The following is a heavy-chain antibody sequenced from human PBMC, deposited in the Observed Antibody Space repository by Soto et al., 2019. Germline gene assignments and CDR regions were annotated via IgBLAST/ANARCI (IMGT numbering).Heavy chain of an antibody. CDR2: IIPIFGTA. J-gene: IGHJ5*02. Sequence: SVQVCGKAAGGSVSSYAISWQRQAPGQGLEWMGGIIPIFGTANYAQKFQGRVTITADKATSTAYMELSSLRSEDTAVYYCARGIRAQTTVTTGEFDPWGQGTLVTV. CDR1: GGSVSSYA. D-gene: IGHD4-4*01. CDR3: ARGIRAQTTVTTGEFDP. V-gene: IGHV1-69*06.